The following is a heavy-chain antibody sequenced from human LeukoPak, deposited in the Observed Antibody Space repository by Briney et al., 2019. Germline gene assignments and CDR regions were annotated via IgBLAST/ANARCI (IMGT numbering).Heavy chain of an antibody. CDR3: AVGPRGWFDP. CDR1: GFTFSNYA. J-gene: IGHJ5*02. Sequence: GSLRLSCAASGFTFSNYAMNWVRQPPGKGLEWIGEINHSGSTNYNPSLKSRVTISVDTSKNQFSLKLSSVTAADTAVYYCAVGPRGWFDPWGQGTLVTVSS. CDR2: INHSGST. D-gene: IGHD2-2*01. V-gene: IGHV4-34*08.